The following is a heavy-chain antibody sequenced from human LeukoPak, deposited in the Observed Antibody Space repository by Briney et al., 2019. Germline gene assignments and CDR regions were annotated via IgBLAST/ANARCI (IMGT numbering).Heavy chain of an antibody. Sequence: ASVKVSCKASGYTFNLYRISGVRQPPGQGREWMGWINAYNGNTHYPQKIQGRVTMARDNFKNTAYMELSRLRYDDADVYFCARMRIITTGAAPTDYWGQGTRVTVSS. V-gene: IGHV1-18*01. CDR3: ARMRIITTGAAPTDY. CDR2: INAYNGNT. D-gene: IGHD3-10*01. J-gene: IGHJ4*02. CDR1: GYTFNLYR.